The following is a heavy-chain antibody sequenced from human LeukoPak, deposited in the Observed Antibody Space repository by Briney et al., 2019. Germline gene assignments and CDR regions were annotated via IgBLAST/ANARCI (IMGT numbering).Heavy chain of an antibody. CDR1: GFTFSSYD. CDR3: ARGAYSGSYLFYDAFDI. V-gene: IGHV3-13*01. D-gene: IGHD1-26*01. Sequence: GGSLRLSCAASGFTFSSYDMHWVRQATGKGLEWVSAIGTAGDTYYPGSVKGRFTISRENAKNSLYLQMNSLRAGDTAVYYCARGAYSGSYLFYDAFDIWGQGTMVTVSS. CDR2: IGTAGDT. J-gene: IGHJ3*02.